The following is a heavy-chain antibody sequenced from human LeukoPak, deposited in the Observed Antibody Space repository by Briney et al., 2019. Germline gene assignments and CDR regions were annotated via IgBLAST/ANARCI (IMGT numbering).Heavy chain of an antibody. CDR1: GGSFSGYY. V-gene: IGHV4-34*01. CDR3: ARVGGYSGYDYSSRHGMDV. Sequence: SETLSLTCAVYGGSFSGYYWSWIRQPPGKGLEWIGEINHSGSTNYNPSLKSRVTISVDTSKNQFSLKLSSVTAADTAVYYCARVGGYSGYDYSSRHGMDVWGQGTTVTVSS. D-gene: IGHD5-12*01. J-gene: IGHJ6*02. CDR2: INHSGST.